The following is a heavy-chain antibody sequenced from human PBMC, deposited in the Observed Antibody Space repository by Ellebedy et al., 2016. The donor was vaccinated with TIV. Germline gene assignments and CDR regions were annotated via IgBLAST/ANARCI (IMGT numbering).Heavy chain of an antibody. Sequence: PRGSLRLSCAASGFPFDSYVMNWVRQAPGKGLEWVALISYDGSNKYFADSVQGRFTISRDNSQNTLYLLMNSLRGDDTAIYYCARALNHVDTVSTAPLDCWGQGTLVTVSS. D-gene: IGHD5/OR15-5a*01. J-gene: IGHJ4*02. V-gene: IGHV3-30*04. CDR3: ARALNHVDTVSTAPLDC. CDR1: GFPFDSYV. CDR2: ISYDGSNK.